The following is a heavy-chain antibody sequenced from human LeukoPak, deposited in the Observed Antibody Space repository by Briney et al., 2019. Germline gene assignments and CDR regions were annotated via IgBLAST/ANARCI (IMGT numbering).Heavy chain of an antibody. CDR1: GFTFSSYA. CDR2: IYRGGST. D-gene: IGHD5-24*01. J-gene: IGHJ4*02. CDR3: ARDFHHGYDY. V-gene: IGHV3-66*01. Sequence: GGSLRLSCAAPGFTFSSYAMSWVRQAPGKGLEWVSVIYRGGSTYYAESVKGRFTISRDSSKNTLYLQMNSLRAEDTAVYYCARDFHHGYDYWGQGTLVTVSS.